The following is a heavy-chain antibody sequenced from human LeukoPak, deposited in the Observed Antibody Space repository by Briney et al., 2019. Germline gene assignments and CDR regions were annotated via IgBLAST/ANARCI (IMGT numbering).Heavy chain of an antibody. V-gene: IGHV4-39*07. CDR3: ARDPGYCSGGSCYGHDAFDI. Sequence: SETLSLTCTVSGGSISSSSYYWGWIRQPPGKGLEWIGSIYYSGSTYYNPSLKSRVTISVDTSKNQFSLKLSSVTAADTAVYYCARDPGYCSGGSCYGHDAFDIWGQGTMVTVSS. J-gene: IGHJ3*02. CDR2: IYYSGST. D-gene: IGHD2-15*01. CDR1: GGSISSSSYY.